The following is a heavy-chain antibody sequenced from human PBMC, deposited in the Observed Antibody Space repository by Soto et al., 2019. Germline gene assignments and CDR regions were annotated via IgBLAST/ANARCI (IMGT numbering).Heavy chain of an antibody. J-gene: IGHJ1*01. CDR3: ARHTPHSGSASYYNAYFLH. CDR2: INYSGST. CDR1: GGSISSSSYY. D-gene: IGHD3-10*01. V-gene: IGHV4-39*01. Sequence: SETLSLTCTVSGGSISSSSYYWAWIRQPPGKGLEWIGSINYSGSTYYNPSLKSRVTISVDTSKNQFSLKLSSVTAADTAVYYCARHTPHSGSASYYNAYFLHWGQGTLVTVSS.